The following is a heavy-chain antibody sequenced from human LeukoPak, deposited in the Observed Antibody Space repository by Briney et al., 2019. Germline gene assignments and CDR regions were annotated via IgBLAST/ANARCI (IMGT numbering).Heavy chain of an antibody. D-gene: IGHD2-2*01. Sequence: PVGSLRLSCGASGFTFDDYWMSWVRQAPGQGLEWVANINQGGSEKYYLDSAKGRFTISRDNARNSLYLQVNSLRAEDTAVYYCARGGTSGYSSTRHFWGGNYYFDYWGQGSLVTVSS. J-gene: IGHJ4*02. V-gene: IGHV3-7*01. CDR2: INQGGSEK. CDR3: ARGGTSGYSSTRHFWGGNYYFDY. CDR1: GFTFDDYW.